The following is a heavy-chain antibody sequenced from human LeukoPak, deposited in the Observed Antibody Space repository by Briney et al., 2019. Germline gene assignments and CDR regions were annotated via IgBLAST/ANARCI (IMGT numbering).Heavy chain of an antibody. J-gene: IGHJ4*02. CDR2: ISSSSTTI. CDR3: ARGSSSWSYFDY. Sequence: GSLRLSCAASGFTFSSYSMNWVRQAPGKGLEWVSYISSSSTTIYYADSVKGRFTISRDKAKNSLYLQMNSLRAEDTAVYYCARGSSSWSYFDYWGQGTLVTVSS. D-gene: IGHD6-13*01. CDR1: GFTFSSYS. V-gene: IGHV3-48*01.